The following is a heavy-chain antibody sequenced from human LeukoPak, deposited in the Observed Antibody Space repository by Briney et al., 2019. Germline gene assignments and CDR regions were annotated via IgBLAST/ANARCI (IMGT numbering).Heavy chain of an antibody. J-gene: IGHJ4*02. D-gene: IGHD6-13*01. CDR2: IWYDGSNK. V-gene: IGHV3-33*06. CDR3: AKERGYSSSRALDY. Sequence: PGWSLRLSCAASGFTFSSYGMHWVRQAPGKGLEWVAVIWYDGSNKYYADSVKGRFTISRDNSKNTLYLQMNSLRAEDTAVYYCAKERGYSSSRALDYWGQGTLVTVSS. CDR1: GFTFSSYG.